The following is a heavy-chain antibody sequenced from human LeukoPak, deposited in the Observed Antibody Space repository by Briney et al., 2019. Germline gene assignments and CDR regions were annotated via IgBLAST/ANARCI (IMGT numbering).Heavy chain of an antibody. D-gene: IGHD3-22*01. CDR1: GFTVSSNY. Sequence: QSGGSLRLSCAASGFTVSSNYMSWVRQAPGKGLEWVSVIYSGGTTYYADSVKGRFTLSRDNSKNTLYLQMNSLRAEDTAVYYCASPTYSHDSSGYLGVYYLDYWGQGTLVTVSS. J-gene: IGHJ4*02. CDR2: IYSGGTT. CDR3: ASPTYSHDSSGYLGVYYLDY. V-gene: IGHV3-53*01.